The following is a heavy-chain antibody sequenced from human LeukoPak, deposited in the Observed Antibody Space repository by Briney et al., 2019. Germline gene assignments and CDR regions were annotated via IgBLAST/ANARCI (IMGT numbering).Heavy chain of an antibody. D-gene: IGHD3-22*01. CDR3: ARENFDYYDSSGYTY. Sequence: GASVKVSCKASGYTFTSYDINWVRQATGQGLEWMGWMNPNSGNTGYAQKFQGRVTMTTDTSTSTAYMELRSLRSDDTAVYYCARENFDYYDSSGYTYWGQGTLVTVSS. CDR1: GYTFTSYD. J-gene: IGHJ4*02. V-gene: IGHV1-8*01. CDR2: MNPNSGNT.